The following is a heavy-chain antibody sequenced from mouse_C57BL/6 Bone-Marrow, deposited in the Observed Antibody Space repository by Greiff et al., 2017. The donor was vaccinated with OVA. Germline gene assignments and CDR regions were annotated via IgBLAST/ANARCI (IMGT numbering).Heavy chain of an antibody. CDR3: ARIFITTVVFDY. CDR2: IDPSDSET. Sequence: QVQLQQPGAELVRPGSSVKLSCKASGYTFTSYWMHWVQQRPIQGLEWIGNIDPSDSETHYNQKFKDKATLTVDKSSSTAYMQLSSLTSEDSAVYYCARIFITTVVFDYWGQGTTLTVSS. V-gene: IGHV1-52*01. J-gene: IGHJ2*01. D-gene: IGHD1-1*01. CDR1: GYTFTSYW.